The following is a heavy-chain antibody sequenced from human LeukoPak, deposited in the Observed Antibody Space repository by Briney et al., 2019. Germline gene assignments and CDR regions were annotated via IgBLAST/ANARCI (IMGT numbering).Heavy chain of an antibody. J-gene: IGHJ4*02. Sequence: SETLSLTCTVAGGSISSGDYYWSWIRQPPGKGLEWIGYIYYSGSTYYNPSLKSRVTISVDTSKNQFSLKLSSVTAADTAVYYCARVREVPAAIGYWGQGTLVTVSS. CDR3: ARVREVPAAIGY. CDR2: IYYSGST. V-gene: IGHV4-30-4*01. D-gene: IGHD2-2*02. CDR1: GGSISSGDYY.